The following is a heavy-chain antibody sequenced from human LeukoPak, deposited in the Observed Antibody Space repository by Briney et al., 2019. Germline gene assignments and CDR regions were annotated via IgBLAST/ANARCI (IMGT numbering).Heavy chain of an antibody. CDR1: DFIFSSYW. CDR3: AGGVWPRSNY. Sequence: GGSLRLSCVASDFIFSSYWMTWVRQAPGKGLEWVANIKQDGGETYYVGSVKGRFTISRDNAQDSLYLQMNSLRAEDTAIYYCAGGVWPRSNYWGQGTLVTVSS. D-gene: IGHD6-13*01. J-gene: IGHJ4*02. CDR2: IKQDGGET. V-gene: IGHV3-7*01.